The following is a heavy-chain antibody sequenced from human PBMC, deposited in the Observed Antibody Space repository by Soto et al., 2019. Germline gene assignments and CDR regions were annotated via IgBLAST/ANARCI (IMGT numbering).Heavy chain of an antibody. Sequence: EVQLVESGGGLVQPGGSPRLTCAASGFTFDYYWMHWVRQAPGKGLVWVSRIHSDGSATTYADSVKGRFTISRDNTKNTVYLQMNSLGVEDTAVYFCARGGVGNFDLWGRGTLVTVSS. CDR2: IHSDGSAT. J-gene: IGHJ4*02. CDR1: GFTFDYYW. D-gene: IGHD1-26*01. CDR3: ARGGVGNFDL. V-gene: IGHV3-74*03.